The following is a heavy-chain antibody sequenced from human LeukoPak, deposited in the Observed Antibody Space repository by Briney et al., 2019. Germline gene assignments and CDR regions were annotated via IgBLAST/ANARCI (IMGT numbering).Heavy chain of an antibody. CDR2: IKQDGSEK. Sequence: AGGSLRLSCAASGFTFSSYWMSWVRQAPGKGLEWVANIKQDGSEKYYVDSVKGRFTISRDNAKNSLYLQMNSLRAEDTAVYYCARWVRRDGYTYYFDYWGQGTLVTVSS. CDR3: ARWVRRDGYTYYFDY. J-gene: IGHJ4*02. CDR1: GFTFSSYW. V-gene: IGHV3-7*01. D-gene: IGHD5-24*01.